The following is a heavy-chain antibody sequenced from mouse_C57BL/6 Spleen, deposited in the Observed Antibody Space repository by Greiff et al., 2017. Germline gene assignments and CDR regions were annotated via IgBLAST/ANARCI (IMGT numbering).Heavy chain of an antibody. Sequence: DVKLVESGGGLVKPGGSLKLSCAASGFTFSSYAMSWVRQTPEKRLEWVATISDGGSYTYYPDTVKGRFTISRDNAKNNLYLQMSHLKSEDTAMYYCADDCDEGYPFYYAMDYWGQGTSVTVSS. J-gene: IGHJ4*01. CDR1: GFTFSSYA. CDR3: ADDCDEGYPFYYAMDY. D-gene: IGHD2-3*01. CDR2: ISDGGSYT. V-gene: IGHV5-4*03.